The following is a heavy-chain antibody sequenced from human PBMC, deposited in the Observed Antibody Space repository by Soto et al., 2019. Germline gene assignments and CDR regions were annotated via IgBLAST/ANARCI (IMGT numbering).Heavy chain of an antibody. Sequence: SETLSLAXAVYGGSFSGYYWSWIRQPPGKGLEWIGEINHSGSTNYHPSLKSRVTISVDTSKNQFSLKLSSVTAADTAVYYCARDIVVPGYYYGMDVWGQGTTVTVSS. CDR3: ARDIVVPGYYYGMDV. J-gene: IGHJ6*02. V-gene: IGHV4-34*01. CDR2: INHSGST. D-gene: IGHD2-2*01. CDR1: GGSFSGYY.